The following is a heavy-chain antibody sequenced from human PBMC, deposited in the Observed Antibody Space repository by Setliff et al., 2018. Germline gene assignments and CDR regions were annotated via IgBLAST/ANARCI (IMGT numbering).Heavy chain of an antibody. CDR2: IHGEGINT. V-gene: IGHV3-23*01. Sequence: PGGSLRLSCAASGFTFSTYVITWVRQATGKGLEWVSSIHGEGINTYYADSVKGRFTISRDNSKSTLCLQMNILRADVTAIYYCIKKIIAGSGHRYDDFDYWGQGTLFTVSS. CDR3: IKKIIAGSGHRYDDFDY. J-gene: IGHJ4*02. CDR1: GFTFSTYV. D-gene: IGHD1-26*01.